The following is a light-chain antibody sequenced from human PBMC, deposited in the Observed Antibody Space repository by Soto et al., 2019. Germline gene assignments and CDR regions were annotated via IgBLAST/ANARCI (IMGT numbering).Light chain of an antibody. V-gene: IGKV3-11*01. CDR1: QSVSSY. CDR2: DAS. CDR3: QQRSNWPKT. Sequence: EIVLTQSPATLSLSPRERATPSCRASQSVSSYLAWYQQKPGQAPRLLIYDASNRATGIPARFSGSGSGTDFTLTISSLEPEDFAVYYCQQRSNWPKTFGQGTKVDIK. J-gene: IGKJ1*01.